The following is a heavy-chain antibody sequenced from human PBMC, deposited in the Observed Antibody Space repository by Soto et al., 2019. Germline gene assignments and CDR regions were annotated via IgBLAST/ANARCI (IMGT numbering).Heavy chain of an antibody. CDR3: ARDGFYCSSTSCYSPYYFHY. D-gene: IGHD2-2*01. V-gene: IGHV3-21*01. CDR2: ISSSSSYI. Sequence: EVQLVESGGGLVKPGASLRLSCAASGFTFSSYSMNWVRQAPGKGLEWVSSISSSSSYIYYADSVKGRFTISRDNAKNSLYLQMNSLRAEDTAVYYCARDGFYCSSTSCYSPYYFHYWGQGTLVTVSS. J-gene: IGHJ4*02. CDR1: GFTFSSYS.